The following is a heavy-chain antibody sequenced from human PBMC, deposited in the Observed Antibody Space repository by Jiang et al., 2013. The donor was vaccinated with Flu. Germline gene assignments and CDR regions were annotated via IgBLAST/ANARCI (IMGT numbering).Heavy chain of an antibody. Sequence: GAEVKKPGDSVKISCKASGYPFTPYFIHWVRQAPGQGLEWMGIINPAGGAADYAQKFQGRVAMTRDTSTSTVYMELSNLRSDDTAVYYCAKDAVVAAGTAWFDPWGQGTLVTVSP. CDR3: AKDAVVAAGTAWFDP. CDR2: INPAGGAA. D-gene: IGHD2-15*01. CDR1: GYPFTPYF. V-gene: IGHV1-46*01. J-gene: IGHJ5*02.